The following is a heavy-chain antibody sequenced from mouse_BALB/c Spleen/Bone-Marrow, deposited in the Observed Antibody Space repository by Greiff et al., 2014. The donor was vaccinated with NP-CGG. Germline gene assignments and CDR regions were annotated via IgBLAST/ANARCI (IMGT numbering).Heavy chain of an antibody. V-gene: IGHV5-6-3*01. J-gene: IGHJ2*01. CDR1: GFTFSNYG. CDR2: INSNGGST. CDR3: VRGNYGNYVDYFDF. D-gene: IGHD2-1*01. Sequence: DVKLVESGGGLVQPGGSLKLSCAASGFTFSNYGMSWVRQTPDKRLELVATINSNGGSTYYPESVKGRFTISRDTAKNTLYLQMSSLKSEETSMYYCVRGNYGNYVDYFDFWGQGTTLTVSS.